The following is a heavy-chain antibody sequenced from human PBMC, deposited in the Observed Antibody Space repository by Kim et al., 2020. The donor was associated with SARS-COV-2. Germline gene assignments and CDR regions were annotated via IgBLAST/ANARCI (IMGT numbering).Heavy chain of an antibody. CDR3: AKANSHWFFDL. CDR2: ISWNSGTK. V-gene: IGHV3-9*01. D-gene: IGHD3-9*01. CDR1: GYTFGDYA. J-gene: IGHJ4*02. Sequence: GGSLRLSCAASGYTFGDYAMHWVRQAPGRGLEWVSSISWNSGTKDYADSVKGRFTISRDNSKYSLYQQMDSLRPEDTAFYYCAKANSHWFFDLWGQGTLVTVSS.